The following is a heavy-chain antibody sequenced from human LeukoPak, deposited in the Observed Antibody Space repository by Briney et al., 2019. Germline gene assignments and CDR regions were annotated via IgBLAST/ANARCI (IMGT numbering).Heavy chain of an antibody. Sequence: ASVKVSCKASGYTFTGYYMHWVRQAPGQGLEWMGWINPNSGGTNYAQKFQGRVTMTRDTSISTAYMELSRLGSDDTAVYYCARGYCSSTSCSNWFDPWGQGTLVTVSS. CDR3: ARGYCSSTSCSNWFDP. D-gene: IGHD2-2*01. CDR2: INPNSGGT. J-gene: IGHJ5*02. V-gene: IGHV1-2*02. CDR1: GYTFTGYY.